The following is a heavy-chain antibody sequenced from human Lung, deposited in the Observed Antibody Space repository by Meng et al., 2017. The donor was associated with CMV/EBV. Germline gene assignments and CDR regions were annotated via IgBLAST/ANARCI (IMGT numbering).Heavy chain of an antibody. D-gene: IGHD2-8*01. CDR1: GFTFSSYA. V-gene: IGHV3-30*04. CDR2: ISYDGSNK. J-gene: IGHJ4*02. CDR3: ARSRILQTTNLSGICDY. Sequence: SCAVSGFTFSSYAMHWVRQAPGKGLEWVAVISYDGSNKYYADSVKGRFTISRDNCKKTLYLQMNSLRAEDTAVYYCARSRILQTTNLSGICDYWXQGTLVTVSS.